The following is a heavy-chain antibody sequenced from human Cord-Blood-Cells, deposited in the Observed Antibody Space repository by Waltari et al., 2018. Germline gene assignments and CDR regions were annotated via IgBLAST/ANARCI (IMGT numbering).Heavy chain of an antibody. V-gene: IGHV1-69*06. CDR1: GGTFSSYA. D-gene: IGHD7-27*01. Sequence: QVQLVQSGAEVKKPGSSVKVSCKASGGTFSSYAISWVRQAPGQGLEWMGGIIPILGTANYAQKCQGRVTITADKSTSTAYMELSILRSEDTAVYYCASPSETGDYYYYYGMDVWGQGTTVTVSS. CDR3: ASPSETGDYYYYYGMDV. J-gene: IGHJ6*02. CDR2: IIPILGTA.